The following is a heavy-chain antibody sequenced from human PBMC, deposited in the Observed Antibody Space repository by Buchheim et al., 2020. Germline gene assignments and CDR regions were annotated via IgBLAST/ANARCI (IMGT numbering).Heavy chain of an antibody. J-gene: IGHJ4*02. V-gene: IGHV3-23*01. D-gene: IGHD4-17*01. CDR1: GFTFSSYA. Sequence: EVQLLESGGGLVQPGGPLRLSCAASGFTFSSYAMSWVRQAPGEGLEWVSAISGSGGRTYYADSVKGRFTISRANSKTTLYLQMNSLRAEDTAVYYCAKDLSNHDYGDYQFDYWGQGTL. CDR3: AKDLSNHDYGDYQFDY. CDR2: ISGSGGRT.